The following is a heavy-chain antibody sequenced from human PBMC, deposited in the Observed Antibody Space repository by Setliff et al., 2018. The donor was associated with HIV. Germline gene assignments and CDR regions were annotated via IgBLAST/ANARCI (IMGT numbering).Heavy chain of an antibody. CDR3: ARHAAGPDGPFDY. CDR1: GGSIRSTSHY. Sequence: PSETLSLTCTVSGGSIRSTSHYWGWIRQPPGKGLEWIGYIYYSGSTNYNPSLKSRVTISIDKSKKQFSLKLSSVIAADTAVYYCARHAAGPDGPFDYWGQGTLVTVSS. J-gene: IGHJ4*02. CDR2: IYYSGST. D-gene: IGHD2-2*01. V-gene: IGHV4-61*05.